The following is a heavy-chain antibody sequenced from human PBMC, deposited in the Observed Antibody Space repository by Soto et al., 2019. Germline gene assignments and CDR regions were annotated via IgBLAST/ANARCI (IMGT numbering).Heavy chain of an antibody. CDR3: TRDASRDSSARGWFDP. J-gene: IGHJ5*02. Sequence: EVQLVESGGGLVKPGGSLRLSCAASGFTFRSFTMNWVRQAPGKGLEWVSTISSNSAYIYYADALRGSFTISRDNAKISLHLQMNSLRAEDTAVYYCTRDASRDSSARGWFDPWGPGTLVTVSS. V-gene: IGHV3-21*02. D-gene: IGHD6-13*01. CDR1: GFTFRSFT. CDR2: ISSNSAYI.